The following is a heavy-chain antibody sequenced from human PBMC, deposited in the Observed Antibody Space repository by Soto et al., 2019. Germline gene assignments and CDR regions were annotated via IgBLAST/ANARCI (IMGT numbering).Heavy chain of an antibody. CDR2: IIPILGIA. D-gene: IGHD3-10*01. CDR1: GGTFSSYT. V-gene: IGHV1-69*08. CDR3: ARDGGEVYYYGMDG. J-gene: IGHJ6*02. Sequence: QVQLVQSGAEVKKPGSSVKVSCKASGGTFSSYTISWVRQAPGQGLEWMGRIIPILGIATYAQKVQGRVTINGDKSTSPAHMELRSLRSEDTAVYYCARDGGEVYYYGMDGWGQGTTVTVSS.